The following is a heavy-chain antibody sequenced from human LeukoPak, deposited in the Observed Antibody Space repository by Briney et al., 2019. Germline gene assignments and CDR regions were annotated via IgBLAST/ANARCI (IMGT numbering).Heavy chain of an antibody. Sequence: ASVKVSGKASGYTFTSYGISWVRQAPGQGLEWMGCIRAYNGNTNYAQKLQGRVTMTTDTSTNTAYMEPKSLSADDTAVYYCARDRAYSSGYPPDYWGQGTLVTVSS. CDR3: ARDRAYSSGYPPDY. J-gene: IGHJ4*02. D-gene: IGHD6-19*01. CDR1: GYTFTSYG. CDR2: IRAYNGNT. V-gene: IGHV1-18*01.